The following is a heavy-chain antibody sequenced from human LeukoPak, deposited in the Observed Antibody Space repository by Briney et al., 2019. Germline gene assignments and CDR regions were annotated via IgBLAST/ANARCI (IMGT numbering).Heavy chain of an antibody. J-gene: IGHJ4*02. Sequence: ASVKVSCKASGYTFTSYYMHWVRQAPGQGLEWMGIINPSGGSTSYAQKFQGRVTMTRDTSTSTVYMELSSLRSEDTAVYYCARAGYYDSSGYIPLDYWGQGTLVTVSS. CDR1: GYTFTSYY. CDR3: ARAGYYDSSGYIPLDY. CDR2: INPSGGST. V-gene: IGHV1-46*01. D-gene: IGHD3-22*01.